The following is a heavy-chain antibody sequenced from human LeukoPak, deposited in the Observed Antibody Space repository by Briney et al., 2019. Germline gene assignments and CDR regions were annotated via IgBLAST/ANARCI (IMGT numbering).Heavy chain of an antibody. J-gene: IGHJ4*02. CDR1: GFTFSSYG. V-gene: IGHV3-48*01. CDR3: ARDLLGDFWSGYYLDY. Sequence: PGGSLRLSCAASGFTFSSYGMSWVRQAPGKGLERVSYISSSSSTIYYADSVKGRFTISRDNAKNSLYLQMNSLRAEDTAVYYCARDLLGDFWSGYYLDYWGQGTLVTVSS. CDR2: ISSSSSTI. D-gene: IGHD3-3*01.